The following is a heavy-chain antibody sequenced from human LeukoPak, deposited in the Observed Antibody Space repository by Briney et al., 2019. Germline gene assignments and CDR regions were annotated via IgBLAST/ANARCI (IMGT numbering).Heavy chain of an antibody. Sequence: SETLSLTCTVSGGPISSYNWGWIRQPPGKGLEGIGNIFTSGSTNYNPNYNPSVKSRVTISVDTSKNQFSLKLSSVTAADTAVYYCASLSIGPRPYYYYYMDVWGKGTTVTVSS. J-gene: IGHJ6*03. CDR2: IFTSGST. D-gene: IGHD2-21*01. CDR1: GGPISSYN. V-gene: IGHV4-4*09. CDR3: ASLSIGPRPYYYYYMDV.